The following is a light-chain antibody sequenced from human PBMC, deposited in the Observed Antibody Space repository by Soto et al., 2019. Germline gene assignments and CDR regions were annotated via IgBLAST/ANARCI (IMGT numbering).Light chain of an antibody. CDR3: SSYTSSSTPYV. J-gene: IGLJ1*01. V-gene: IGLV2-14*03. CDR1: SSDVGGYNY. CDR2: DVS. Sequence: QSALTQPASVSGSPGQSITISCTGTSSDVGGYNYVSWYQQHPGKAPKLMIYDVSIRPSGVSNRFSGSKSVNTASLTISGLQADDEADYYCSSYTSSSTPYVFGAGTKLTVL.